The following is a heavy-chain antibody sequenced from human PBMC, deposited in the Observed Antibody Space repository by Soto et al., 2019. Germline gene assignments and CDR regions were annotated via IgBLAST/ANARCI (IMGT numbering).Heavy chain of an antibody. V-gene: IGHV3-33*01. J-gene: IGHJ3*02. CDR3: ASFIVVVPAAIGPQDAFDI. Sequence: GALRLSCAASGFTLSNHGQHWGRQAPGKGLEWVAVIWYDGSNKYYADSVKGRFTISRDNSKNTLYLQMNSLRAEDTAVYYCASFIVVVPAAIGPQDAFDIWGQGTMVTVSS. CDR1: GFTLSNHG. D-gene: IGHD2-2*02. CDR2: IWYDGSNK.